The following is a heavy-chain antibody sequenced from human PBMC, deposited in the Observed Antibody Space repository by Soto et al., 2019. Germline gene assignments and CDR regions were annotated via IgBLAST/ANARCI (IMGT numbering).Heavy chain of an antibody. CDR3: ARGALHDYGDYVNY. CDR2: IWYDGSNK. V-gene: IGHV3-33*01. Sequence: QVQLVESGGGVVQPGRSLRLSCAASGFTFSSYGMHWVRQAPGKGLEWVAVIWYDGSNKYYADSVKGRFTISRDNSKNTLYLQMSSLRAEDTAVYYCARGALHDYGDYVNYWGQGTLVTVSS. D-gene: IGHD4-17*01. J-gene: IGHJ4*02. CDR1: GFTFSSYG.